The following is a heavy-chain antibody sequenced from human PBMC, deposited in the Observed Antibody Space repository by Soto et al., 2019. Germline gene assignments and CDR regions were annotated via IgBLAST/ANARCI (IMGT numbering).Heavy chain of an antibody. Sequence: QVQLVQSGAEVKKPGASVKVSCKASGYTFISYGISWVRQAPGQGLEWMGWISAYNGNTNYAQKLQGRVTITTDTSTSTAYMELRSLRSDDTAVYYCAREPYDFCSGSYFDYWGQGTLVTVSS. D-gene: IGHD3-3*01. CDR3: AREPYDFCSGSYFDY. J-gene: IGHJ4*02. CDR2: ISAYNGNT. CDR1: GYTFISYG. V-gene: IGHV1-18*01.